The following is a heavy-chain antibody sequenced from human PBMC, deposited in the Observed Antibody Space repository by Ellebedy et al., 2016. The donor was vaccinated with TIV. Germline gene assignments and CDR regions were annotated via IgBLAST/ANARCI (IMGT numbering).Heavy chain of an antibody. D-gene: IGHD3-10*01. V-gene: IGHV3-23*01. Sequence: GESLKISCAASGFAFSNYAMSWVRQAPGKGLEWVSAISGNGGTTRYADSVKGRFTISRDNSKHTLFLQMSSLRAEDTAVYYCAKEGWVRGIIFYYFDSWGQGTLVTVSS. CDR3: AKEGWVRGIIFYYFDS. CDR2: ISGNGGTT. J-gene: IGHJ4*02. CDR1: GFAFSNYA.